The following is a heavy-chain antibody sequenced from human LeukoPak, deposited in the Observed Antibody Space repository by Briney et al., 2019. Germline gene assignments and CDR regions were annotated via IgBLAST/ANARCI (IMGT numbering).Heavy chain of an antibody. CDR2: ISSSSSYI. J-gene: IGHJ6*02. CDR1: GFTFSSYA. Sequence: GGSLRLSCAASGFTFSSYAMSWVRQAPGKGLEWVSSISSSSSYIYYADSVKGRFTISRDNAKNSLYLQMNSLRAEDTAVYYCARGEYQLLSLYYYYGMDVWGQGTTVTVSS. CDR3: ARGEYQLLSLYYYYGMDV. D-gene: IGHD2-2*01. V-gene: IGHV3-21*01.